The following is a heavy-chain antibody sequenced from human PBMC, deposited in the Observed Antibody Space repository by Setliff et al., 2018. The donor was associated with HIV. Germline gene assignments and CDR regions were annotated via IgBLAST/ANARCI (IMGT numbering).Heavy chain of an antibody. D-gene: IGHD3-10*01. CDR1: GFTFSSYS. Sequence: GGSLRLSCAASGFTFSSYSMNWVRQAPGKGLEWVSSISSSSSYTYYADSVKGRFTISRDNAKNSLYLQMNSLRAEDTAVYYCARVEPGGSQAFDIWGQGTMVTVSS. J-gene: IGHJ3*02. V-gene: IGHV3-21*01. CDR2: ISSSSSYT. CDR3: ARVEPGGSQAFDI.